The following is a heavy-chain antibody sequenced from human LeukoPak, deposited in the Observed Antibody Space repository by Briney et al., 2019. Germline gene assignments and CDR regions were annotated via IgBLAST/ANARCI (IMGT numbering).Heavy chain of an antibody. D-gene: IGHD3-10*01. Sequence: KSGGSLRLSCAAPGFTFSSYSMNWVRQAPGKGLEWVSSISSSSSYIYYADSVKGRFTISRDNAKNSLYLQMNSLRAEDTAVYYCARGGSGSSYFDYWGQGTLVTVSS. J-gene: IGHJ4*02. CDR2: ISSSSSYI. V-gene: IGHV3-21*01. CDR3: ARGGSGSSYFDY. CDR1: GFTFSSYS.